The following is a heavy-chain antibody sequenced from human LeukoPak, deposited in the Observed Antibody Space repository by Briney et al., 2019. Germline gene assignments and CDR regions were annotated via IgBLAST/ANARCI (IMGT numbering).Heavy chain of an antibody. D-gene: IGHD1-26*01. CDR3: SRGEGVVGTL. CDR2: MNPNSGNT. V-gene: IGHV1-8*03. CDR1: GYTFTSYD. J-gene: IGHJ4*02. Sequence: ASVKVSCKASGYTFTSYDINWVRQATGQGLEWMGWMNPNSGNTGYAQKFQGRVTITRNTSISTVYIELSSLRSDDTAVYYCSRGEGVVGTLWGQGTLVTVSS.